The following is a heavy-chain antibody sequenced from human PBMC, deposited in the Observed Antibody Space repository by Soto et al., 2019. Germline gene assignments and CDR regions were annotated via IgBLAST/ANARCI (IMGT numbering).Heavy chain of an antibody. Sequence: SETLSLTCAVYGGSFSGYYWSWIRQPPGKGLEWIGEINHSGSTNYNPSLKSRVTISVDTSKNTLYLQMNSLRAEDTAVYYCAKYASSSWSLFDYWGQGTLVTVSS. CDR3: AKYASSSWSLFDY. CDR2: INHSGST. J-gene: IGHJ4*02. D-gene: IGHD6-13*01. CDR1: GGSFSGYY. V-gene: IGHV4-34*10.